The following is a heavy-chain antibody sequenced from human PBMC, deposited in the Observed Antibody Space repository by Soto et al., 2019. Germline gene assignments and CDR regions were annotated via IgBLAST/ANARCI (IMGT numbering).Heavy chain of an antibody. CDR3: AKGRSYYYYYGVDV. CDR2: FDPEDGET. J-gene: IGHJ6*02. V-gene: IGHV1-24*01. CDR1: GYTLTELS. Sequence: ASVKVSCKVSGYTLTELSMHWVRQAPGKGLEWMGGFDPEDGETIYAQKVQGRVTMTTDTSTSTAYMELRSLRSDDTALYYCAKGRSYYYYYGVDVWGQGTTVTVSS.